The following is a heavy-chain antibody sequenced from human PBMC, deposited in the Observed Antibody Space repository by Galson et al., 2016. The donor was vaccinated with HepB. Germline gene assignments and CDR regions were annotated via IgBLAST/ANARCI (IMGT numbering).Heavy chain of an antibody. J-gene: IGHJ4*02. V-gene: IGHV3-21*01. Sequence: SLRLSCAASGFTFSKYSMNWVRQAPGMRLEWVSSISLSSSYIYYADSVQGRFTISRDNAKNSLYLQMNSLRAEDTAVYYCVRDKEDSSGYFGYWGQGTPVTVAS. CDR1: GFTFSKYS. D-gene: IGHD3-22*01. CDR3: VRDKEDSSGYFGY. CDR2: ISLSSSYI.